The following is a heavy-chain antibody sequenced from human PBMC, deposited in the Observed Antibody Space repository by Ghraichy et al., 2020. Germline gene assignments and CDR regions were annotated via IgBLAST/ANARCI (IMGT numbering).Heavy chain of an antibody. Sequence: SETLSLTCTVSGGSISNFYWSWIRQPPGKGLEWIGYSYYIGCTSYNPSLKSRVTISLDTSKKQFSLKLSSVTAADTAVYYCASGEEYDFWSGYFPVWGQGTLVTVSS. CDR1: GGSISNFY. V-gene: IGHV4-59*01. CDR3: ASGEEYDFWSGYFPV. D-gene: IGHD3-3*01. CDR2: SYYIGCT. J-gene: IGHJ4*02.